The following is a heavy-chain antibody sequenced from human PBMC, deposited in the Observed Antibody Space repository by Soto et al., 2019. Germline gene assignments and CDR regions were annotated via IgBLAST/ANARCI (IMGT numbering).Heavy chain of an antibody. CDR2: ISYDGSNK. V-gene: IGHV3-30*18. CDR3: AKANPTTVTPTASGRYYYYMDV. D-gene: IGHD4-4*01. CDR1: GFTFSSYG. J-gene: IGHJ6*03. Sequence: QVQLVESGGGVVQPGRSLRLSCAASGFTFSSYGMHWVRQAPGKGLEWVAVISYDGSNKYYADSVKGRFTISRDNSKNTLYLQMNSLRAEDTAVYYCAKANPTTVTPTASGRYYYYMDVWGKGTTVTVSS.